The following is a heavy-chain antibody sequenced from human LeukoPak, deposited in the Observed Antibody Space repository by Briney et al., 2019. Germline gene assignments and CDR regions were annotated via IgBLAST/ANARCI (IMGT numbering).Heavy chain of an antibody. J-gene: IGHJ4*02. V-gene: IGHV4-38-2*02. Sequence: PSETLSLTCTVSVYSISSGYYWGWIRQPPGKGLEWIGGIYHSGSTYYNPSLKSRVTISVDTSKNQFSLKLSSVTAADTAVYYCARLRGSYYRYWGQGTLVTVSS. CDR2: IYHSGST. D-gene: IGHD1-26*01. CDR3: ARLRGSYYRY. CDR1: VYSISSGYY.